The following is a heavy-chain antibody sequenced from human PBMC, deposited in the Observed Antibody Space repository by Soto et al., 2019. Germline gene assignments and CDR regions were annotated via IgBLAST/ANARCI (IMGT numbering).Heavy chain of an antibody. D-gene: IGHD3-10*01. V-gene: IGHV4-61*08. Sequence: QVQLQESGPGLVKPSETLSLICTVSGDSVSGGGYYWTWIRQPPGKGLEWIGYISFTGDTTYNPSPRSRVTIAMPTSKNQFPLRLTFPTAADTALFYCSRGGHYYNRMIWGPGPLVTVSS. J-gene: IGHJ4*02. CDR1: GDSVSGGGYY. CDR2: ISFTGDT. CDR3: SRGGHYYNRMI.